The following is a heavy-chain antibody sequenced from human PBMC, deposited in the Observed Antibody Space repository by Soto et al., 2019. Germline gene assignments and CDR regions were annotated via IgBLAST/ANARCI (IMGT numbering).Heavy chain of an antibody. CDR3: AKYYYASGSNWFDP. Sequence: PGGSLRLSCAASGFTFSSYAMSWVRQAPGKGLEWVSAISGSGGSTYYADSVKGRFTISRDNSKNTLFLQMSSLRVVDTALYYCAKYYYASGSNWFDPWGRGTLVTVSS. CDR2: ISGSGGST. D-gene: IGHD3-10*01. CDR1: GFTFSSYA. V-gene: IGHV3-23*01. J-gene: IGHJ5*02.